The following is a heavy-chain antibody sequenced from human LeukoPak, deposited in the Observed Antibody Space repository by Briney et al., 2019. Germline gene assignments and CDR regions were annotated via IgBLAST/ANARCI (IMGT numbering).Heavy chain of an antibody. J-gene: IGHJ5*01. Sequence: SETLSLTGTGSGGSISSYYWSWHRQPAGKELEWFGRLHASGNANYNSPRKSRFSMSVATSNQRFSLRLSSGAAADTAIYYCAGGEGSGIYTNWFDFWGQGTLVAVSS. CDR1: GGSISSYY. D-gene: IGHD1-26*01. CDR3: AGGEGSGIYTNWFDF. V-gene: IGHV4-4*07. CDR2: LHASGNA.